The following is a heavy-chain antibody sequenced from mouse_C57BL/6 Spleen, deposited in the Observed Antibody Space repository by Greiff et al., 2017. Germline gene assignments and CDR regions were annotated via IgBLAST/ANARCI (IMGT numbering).Heavy chain of an antibody. J-gene: IGHJ2*01. D-gene: IGHD1-1*01. CDR1: GYTFTSYW. V-gene: IGHV1-5*01. CDR2: IYPGNSDT. Sequence: VQLQQSGTVLARPGASVKMSCKTSGYTFTSYWMHWVKQRPGQGLEWIGAIYPGNSDTSYNQKFKGKAKLTADTSASTAYMELSSLTNEDSAVYYCTENYYGSSSFDYWGQGTTLTVSS. CDR3: TENYYGSSSFDY.